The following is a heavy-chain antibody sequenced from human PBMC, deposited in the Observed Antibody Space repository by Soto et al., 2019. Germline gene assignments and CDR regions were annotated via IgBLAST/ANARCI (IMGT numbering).Heavy chain of an antibody. CDR1: GFTFSSYG. V-gene: IGHV3-30*18. CDR3: AKDPGEILGGVRGVLAFDY. D-gene: IGHD3-10*01. Sequence: GGSLRLSCAASGFTFSSYGMHWVRQAPGKGLEWVAVISYDGSNKYYADSVKGRFTISRDNSKNTLYLQMNSLGAEDTAVYYCAKDPGEILGGVRGVLAFDYWGQGTLVTVSS. CDR2: ISYDGSNK. J-gene: IGHJ4*02.